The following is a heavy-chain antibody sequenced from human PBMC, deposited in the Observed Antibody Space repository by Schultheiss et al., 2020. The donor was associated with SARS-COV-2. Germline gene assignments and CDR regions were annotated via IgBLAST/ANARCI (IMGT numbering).Heavy chain of an antibody. CDR2: IYYSGST. Sequence: SQTLSLTCDISGGSISSYYWGWIRQPPGKGLEWIGSIYYSGSTYYNPSLKSRVTISVDTSKNQFSLKLSSVTAADTAVYYCARLVVVTATPLANYYYGMDVWGQGTTVTVSS. D-gene: IGHD2-15*01. CDR3: ARLVVVTATPLANYYYGMDV. J-gene: IGHJ6*02. CDR1: GGSISSYY. V-gene: IGHV4-39*07.